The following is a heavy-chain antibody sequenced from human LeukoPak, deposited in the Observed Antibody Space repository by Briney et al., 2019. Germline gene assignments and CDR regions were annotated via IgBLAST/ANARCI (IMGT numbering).Heavy chain of an antibody. D-gene: IGHD3-22*01. CDR2: ISHSGHT. Sequence: SETLSLTCTVSGGSISSSDDYWGWIRQPPGRGLEWIGSISHSGHTHYRPSLESRVTISVDTSKSQFSLRLSSVTAADTAVYHCVRQEDNSGYPRFARSWGQGTLVTVSS. CDR1: GGSISSSDDY. J-gene: IGHJ5*02. V-gene: IGHV4-39*01. CDR3: VRQEDNSGYPRFARS.